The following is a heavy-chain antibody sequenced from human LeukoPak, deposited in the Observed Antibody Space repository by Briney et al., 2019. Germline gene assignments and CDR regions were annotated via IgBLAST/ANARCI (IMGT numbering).Heavy chain of an antibody. CDR3: ASDSSGYYTKAFDI. J-gene: IGHJ3*02. CDR1: GYAFSNYG. D-gene: IGHD3-22*01. CDR2: ISAYNINT. Sequence: ASVKVSCKASGYAFSNYGISWVRQAPGQGLEWMGWISAYNINTNFAQKFQGRVTMTTDTSTNTAYMELRSLRSEDTAVYYCASDSSGYYTKAFDIWGQGTMVTVSS. V-gene: IGHV1-18*01.